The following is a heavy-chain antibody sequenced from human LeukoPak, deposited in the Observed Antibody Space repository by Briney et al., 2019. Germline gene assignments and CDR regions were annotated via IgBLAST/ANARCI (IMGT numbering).Heavy chain of an antibody. J-gene: IGHJ6*04. V-gene: IGHV3-48*03. CDR3: AELGITMIGGV. D-gene: IGHD3-10*02. Sequence: GGSLRLSCAASGFTFSSYAMNWVRQAPGKGLEWVSYISSSGSTIYYADTVKGRFTISRDNAKNSLYLQMNSLGAEDTAVYYCAELGITMIGGVWGKGTTVTLSS. CDR2: ISSSGSTI. CDR1: GFTFSSYA.